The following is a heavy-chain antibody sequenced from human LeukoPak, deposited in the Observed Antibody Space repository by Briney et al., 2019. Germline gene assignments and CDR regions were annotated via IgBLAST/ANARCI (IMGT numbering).Heavy chain of an antibody. J-gene: IGHJ3*02. CDR3: ARNLILRAINHDAFDI. D-gene: IGHD1-14*01. Sequence: SETLSLTCTVSVGSISRYYWSWIRQSPGKGLEWIGYVYNSGSTTYNPSLESRVTISVDTSKMQFSLRLSSVTAADTAVYYCARNLILRAINHDAFDIWGQGKMVTVSS. CDR1: VGSISRYY. CDR2: VYNSGST. V-gene: IGHV4-59*01.